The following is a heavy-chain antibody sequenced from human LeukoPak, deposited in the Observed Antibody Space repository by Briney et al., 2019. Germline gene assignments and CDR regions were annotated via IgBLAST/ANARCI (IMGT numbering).Heavy chain of an antibody. V-gene: IGHV3-30*02. CDR1: GFTFNNYG. Sequence: PGGSLRLSCVVSGFTFNNYGMHWVRQAPGKGLEWLTFIQYDGTTQYFADSIKGRFTISRDNSKNTVYLQMNSLRAEDTALYYCAKCLPLGYCSYESPFDSWGQGTLVTVAS. D-gene: IGHD2-15*01. J-gene: IGHJ4*02. CDR3: AKCLPLGYCSYESPFDS. CDR2: IQYDGTTQ.